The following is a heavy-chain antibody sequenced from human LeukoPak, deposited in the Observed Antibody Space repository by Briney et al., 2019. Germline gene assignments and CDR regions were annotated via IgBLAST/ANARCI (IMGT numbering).Heavy chain of an antibody. D-gene: IGHD6-19*01. J-gene: IGHJ4*02. V-gene: IGHV1-3*01. Sequence: ASVKVSCKASGYTFTSYAMHWVRQAPGQRLEWMGWISADNGSTKYSQKFQGRVTITRDTSASTAYMELSSLRFEDTAVYYCARDRNSGWHTFDYWGQGTLVTVSS. CDR3: ARDRNSGWHTFDY. CDR1: GYTFTSYA. CDR2: ISADNGST.